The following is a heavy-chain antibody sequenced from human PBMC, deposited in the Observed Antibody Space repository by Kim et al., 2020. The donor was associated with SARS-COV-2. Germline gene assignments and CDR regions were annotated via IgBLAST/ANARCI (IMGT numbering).Heavy chain of an antibody. Sequence: GGSLRLSCAASGFTFSSYWMSWVRQAPGKGLEWVANIKQDGSEKYYVDSVKGRFTISRDNAKNSLYLQMNSLRAEDTAVYYCARDRNYWVRSFDYWGQGTLVTVSS. CDR3: ARDRNYWVRSFDY. V-gene: IGHV3-7*01. CDR1: GFTFSSYW. J-gene: IGHJ4*02. CDR2: IKQDGSEK. D-gene: IGHD3-10*01.